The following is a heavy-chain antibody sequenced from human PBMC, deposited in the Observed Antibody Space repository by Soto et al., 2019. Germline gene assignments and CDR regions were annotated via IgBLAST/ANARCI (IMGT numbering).Heavy chain of an antibody. V-gene: IGHV4-30-2*01. D-gene: IGHD6-19*01. CDR1: GGSISSGGYS. CDR3: ARHEAPSGWYFDY. CDR2: MYHSGST. J-gene: IGHJ4*02. Sequence: SETLSLTCAVSGGSISSGGYSWSWIRQPPGKGLEWIGYMYHSGSTYYNPSLKSRVTISIDRSKNQFSLKLSSVTAADTAVYYCARHEAPSGWYFDYWGQGTLVTVSS.